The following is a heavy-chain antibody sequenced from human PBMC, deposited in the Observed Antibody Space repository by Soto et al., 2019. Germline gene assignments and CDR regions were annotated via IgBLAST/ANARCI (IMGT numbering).Heavy chain of an antibody. CDR2: IGPESGAT. J-gene: IGHJ4*02. CDR3: GRGRSGQIVIFY. CDR1: AYTFSGHY. D-gene: IGHD1-26*01. Sequence: XSVKVSCKTSAYTFSGHYIHWVRQAPQQGPEWMGEIGPESGATRYAEKFRGRVTMTMDTSITTVYMELRNLSPDDTAVYYCGRGRSGQIVIFYWGQGTPVTASS. V-gene: IGHV1-2*02.